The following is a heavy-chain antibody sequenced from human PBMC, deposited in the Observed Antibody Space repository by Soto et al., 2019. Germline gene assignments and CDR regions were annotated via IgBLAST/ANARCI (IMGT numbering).Heavy chain of an antibody. Sequence: SETLSLTCPVSGVSISSGYYYLSWIRQPPGKGLEWIGYIYYSGSTYYNPSLKSRVTISVDTSKNQFSLKLSSVTAADTAVYYCARDDYGGNRDYWGQGTLVTVSS. CDR2: IYYSGST. D-gene: IGHD4-17*01. J-gene: IGHJ4*02. V-gene: IGHV4-30-4*01. CDR1: GVSISSGYYY. CDR3: ARDDYGGNRDY.